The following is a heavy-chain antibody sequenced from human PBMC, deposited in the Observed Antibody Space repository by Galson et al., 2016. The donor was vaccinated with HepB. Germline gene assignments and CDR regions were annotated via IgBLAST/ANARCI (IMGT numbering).Heavy chain of an antibody. J-gene: IGHJ4*02. CDR2: IMPILRTT. CDR1: GGTFSTYG. Sequence: SVKVSCKASGGTFSTYGFSWVRQAPGQGLEWMGGIMPILRTTNYAQKFQGRVTITADESTTTAHMELSSLRSEDTAVDYCARDQRITISGGYYDYWGQGNLVTVSS. D-gene: IGHD3-3*01. CDR3: ARDQRITISGGYYDY. V-gene: IGHV1-69*13.